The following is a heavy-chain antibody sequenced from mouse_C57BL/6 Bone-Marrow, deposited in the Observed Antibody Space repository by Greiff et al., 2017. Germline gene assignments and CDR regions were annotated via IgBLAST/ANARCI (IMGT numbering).Heavy chain of an antibody. CDR1: GYTFTSYW. J-gene: IGHJ2*01. D-gene: IGHD1-1*01. Sequence: VQLQQSGAELVKPGASVKLSCKASGYTFTSYWITWVKQSPEQGLEWIGDIYPGSGCTNYTEKFKSKATLAVDTSSSTAYMQISSLTSEDSAVYYCERLVNLGTTVVGDYFDYWGQGTTLTVSS. CDR3: ERLVNLGTTVVGDYFDY. V-gene: IGHV1-55*01. CDR2: IYPGSGCT.